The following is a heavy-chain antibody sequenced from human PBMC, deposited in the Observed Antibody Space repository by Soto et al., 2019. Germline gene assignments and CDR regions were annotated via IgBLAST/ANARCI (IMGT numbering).Heavy chain of an antibody. V-gene: IGHV2-5*02. CDR3: AKDPYDTLTGYNNWFDP. Sequence: SGPTLVNPTETLTLTCTFSGFSLTTSGVGVGWIRQPPGKALEWLALIYWDDDKLYSPSLKSRLSITKDISKKQVVLTMTNMDPVDTAVYYCAKDPYDTLTGYNNWFDPWGQGTLVTVSS. D-gene: IGHD3-9*01. J-gene: IGHJ5*02. CDR2: IYWDDDK. CDR1: GFSLTTSGVG.